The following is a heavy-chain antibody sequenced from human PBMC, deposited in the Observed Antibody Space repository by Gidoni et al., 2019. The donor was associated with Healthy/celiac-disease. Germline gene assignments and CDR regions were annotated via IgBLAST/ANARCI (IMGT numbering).Heavy chain of an antibody. D-gene: IGHD3-22*01. CDR1: GFTFSSYW. CDR2: IKQDGSEK. Sequence: EVQLVESGGGLVQPGGSVRRSCEASGFTFSSYWMSWVRQAPGKGLEWVANIKQDGSEKYYVDSVKGRFTISRDNAKNSLYLQMNSLRAEDTAVYYCARDGYYDSSGRGYYGMDVWGQGTTVTVSS. V-gene: IGHV3-7*03. CDR3: ARDGYYDSSGRGYYGMDV. J-gene: IGHJ6*02.